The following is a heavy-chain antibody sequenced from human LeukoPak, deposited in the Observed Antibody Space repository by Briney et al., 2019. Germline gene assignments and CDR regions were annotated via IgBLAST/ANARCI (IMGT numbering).Heavy chain of an antibody. J-gene: IGHJ4*02. D-gene: IGHD4/OR15-4a*01. V-gene: IGHV3-30*10. Sequence: GGSLRLSCAASGFTLSSYAMHWVRQAPGKGLEWVAGISSSGYSQSYIDSVKGRFTISRDNSKNTLDLQMNSLGGDDTAVYYCVKELGAFRHLDHWGQGTLVTVSS. CDR3: VKELGAFRHLDH. CDR2: ISSSGYSQ. CDR1: GFTLSSYA.